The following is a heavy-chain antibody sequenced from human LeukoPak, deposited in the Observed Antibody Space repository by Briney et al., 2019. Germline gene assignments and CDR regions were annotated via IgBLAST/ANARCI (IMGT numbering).Heavy chain of an antibody. D-gene: IGHD6-19*01. CDR2: IYQSGTT. Sequence: SETLSLTCAVSGGSISSSNWWSWVRQPPGKGLEWIAEIYQSGTTNYNPSLKSRVTISVDRSKNQFSLNLNSVTAADTAVYYCAKVPYSSGWYNFDYWGQGTLVTVSS. CDR1: GGSISSSNW. V-gene: IGHV4-4*02. J-gene: IGHJ4*02. CDR3: AKVPYSSGWYNFDY.